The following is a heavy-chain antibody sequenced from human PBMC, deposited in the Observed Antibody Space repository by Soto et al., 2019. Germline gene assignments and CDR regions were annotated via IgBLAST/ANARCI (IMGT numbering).Heavy chain of an antibody. Sequence: ASVKVSCKASGGTFSSYAISWVRQAPGQGLEWMGGIIPIFGTANYAQKFQGRVTITADESTSTAYMELSSLRSEDTAVYYCARANSSGWYSEYFQHWGQRTLVTVSS. V-gene: IGHV1-69*13. CDR2: IIPIFGTA. J-gene: IGHJ1*01. CDR1: GGTFSSYA. D-gene: IGHD6-19*01. CDR3: ARANSSGWYSEYFQH.